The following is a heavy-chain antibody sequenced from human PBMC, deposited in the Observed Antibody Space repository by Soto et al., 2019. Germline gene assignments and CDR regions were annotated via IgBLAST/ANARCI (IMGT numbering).Heavy chain of an antibody. J-gene: IGHJ5*02. CDR1: GGSIRSGGYS. CDR2: IYHSGST. D-gene: IGHD6-13*01. V-gene: IGHV4-30-2*01. CDR3: ARVPGT. Sequence: LQLQESGSGLVKPSQTLSLTCAVSGGSIRSGGYSWSWIRQPPGKGLEWIGYIYHSGSTYYNPSLKSRVTISVDRAKNQFSLQLSSVTAADTAVYYCARVPGTWGQGTLVTVSS.